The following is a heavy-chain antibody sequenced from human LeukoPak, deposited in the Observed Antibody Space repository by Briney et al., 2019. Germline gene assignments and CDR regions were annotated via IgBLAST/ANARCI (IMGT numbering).Heavy chain of an antibody. J-gene: IGHJ4*02. V-gene: IGHV4-61*05. CDR3: ARRRPGDGVDY. CDR1: GGSISSSSYY. CDR2: IYYSGST. D-gene: IGHD4-17*01. Sequence: SETLSLTCTVSGGSISSSSYYWSWIRQPPGKGLEWIGYIYYSGSTNYNPSLKSRVTISVDTSKNQFSLKLSSVTAADTAVYYCARRRPGDGVDYWGQGTLVTVSS.